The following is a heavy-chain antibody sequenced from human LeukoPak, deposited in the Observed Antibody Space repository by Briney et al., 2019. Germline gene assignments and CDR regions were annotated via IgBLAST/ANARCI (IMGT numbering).Heavy chain of an antibody. V-gene: IGHV3-53*01. CDR1: GFTVSSNY. CDR2: IYSGGST. J-gene: IGHJ4*02. D-gene: IGHD3-22*01. Sequence: PGGSLRLSCAASGFTVSSNYMSWVRQAPGKGLEWVSVIYSGGSTYYAGSVKGRFTISRDNSKNTLYLRMNSLRAEDTAVYYCASLGDYYDSSGYYYWGQGTLVTVSS. CDR3: ASLGDYYDSSGYYY.